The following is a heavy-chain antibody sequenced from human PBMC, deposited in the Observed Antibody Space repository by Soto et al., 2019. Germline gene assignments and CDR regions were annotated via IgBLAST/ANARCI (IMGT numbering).Heavy chain of an antibody. V-gene: IGHV3-30*18. D-gene: IGHD2-15*01. CDR3: AKEGHDIVVVVAAWMDY. CDR1: GFTFSSYG. Sequence: GGSLRLSCAASGFTFSSYGMHWVRQAPGKGLEWVAVISYDGSNKYYADSVKGRFTISRDNSKNTLYLQMSSLRAEDTAVYYCAKEGHDIVVVVAAWMDYWGQGTLVTVSS. J-gene: IGHJ4*02. CDR2: ISYDGSNK.